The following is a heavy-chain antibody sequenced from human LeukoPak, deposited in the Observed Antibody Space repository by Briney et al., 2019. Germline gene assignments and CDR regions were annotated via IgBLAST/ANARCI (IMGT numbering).Heavy chain of an antibody. J-gene: IGHJ3*02. CDR3: ARDYYGSSGYGYDAFDI. CDR2: ISSSSSTI. D-gene: IGHD3-22*01. Sequence: GGSLRLSCAASGFTFSSYSMNWVRQAPGKGLEWVSYISSSSSTIYYADSVKGRFTISRDNAKNSLYLQMNSLRAEDTAVYYCARDYYGSSGYGYDAFDIWGQGTMVTVSS. V-gene: IGHV3-48*04. CDR1: GFTFSSYS.